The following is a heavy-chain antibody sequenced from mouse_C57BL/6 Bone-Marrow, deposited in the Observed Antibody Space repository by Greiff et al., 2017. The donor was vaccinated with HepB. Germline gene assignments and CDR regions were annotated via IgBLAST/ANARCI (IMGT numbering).Heavy chain of an antibody. D-gene: IGHD2-2*01. CDR1: GFTFSDYY. CDR3: ATMVTTGYYFDY. CDR2: ISNGGGST. V-gene: IGHV5-12*01. Sequence: DVHLVESGGGLVQPGGSLKLSCAASGFTFSDYYMYWVRQTPEKRLEWVAYISNGGGSTYYPDTVKGRFTISRDNAKNTLYLQMSRLKSEDTAMYYCATMVTTGYYFDYWGQGTTLTVSS. J-gene: IGHJ2*01.